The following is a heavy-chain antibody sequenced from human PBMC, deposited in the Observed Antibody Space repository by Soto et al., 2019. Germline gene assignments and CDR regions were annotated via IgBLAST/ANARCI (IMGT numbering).Heavy chain of an antibody. D-gene: IGHD2-15*01. CDR3: ARQVAAYCSGGRCYSPNRHWFDP. Sequence: PSETLSLTCTVSGGSISSGYWSWIRQPPGKGLEWIGYIYHSGSTYYNPSLKSRVTISVDRSKNQFSLKLSSVTAADTAVYYCARQVAAYCSGGRCYSPNRHWFDPWGQGTLVTVSS. V-gene: IGHV4-59*04. CDR2: IYHSGST. J-gene: IGHJ5*02. CDR1: GGSISSGY.